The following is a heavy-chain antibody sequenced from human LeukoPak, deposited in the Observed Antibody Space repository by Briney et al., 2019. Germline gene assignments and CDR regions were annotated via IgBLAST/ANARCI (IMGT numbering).Heavy chain of an antibody. D-gene: IGHD6-6*01. V-gene: IGHV3-30*02. CDR1: GFTFSNYA. Sequence: PGGSLRLXCAASGFTFSNYAMHWVRQAPGKGLEWVTFIRYDGSNKYYAESVKGRFTISRDNSKNTLYLQMSSLRAEDTAVYYCAKAIHSSSSGVVDYWGQGTLVTVSS. J-gene: IGHJ4*02. CDR3: AKAIHSSSSGVVDY. CDR2: IRYDGSNK.